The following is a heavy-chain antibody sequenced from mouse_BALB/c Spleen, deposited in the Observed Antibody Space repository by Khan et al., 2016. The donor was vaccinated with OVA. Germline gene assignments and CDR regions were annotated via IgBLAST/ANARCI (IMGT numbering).Heavy chain of an antibody. V-gene: IGHV1-74*01. CDR3: ARITTHY. CDR1: GYSFTSYW. D-gene: IGHD2-4*01. Sequence: VQLKQSGPQLVRPGSSVKISCKASGYSFTSYWMHWVKQRPGQGLEWIGMIDPSDGETMLNQKFKDKATLTVDKSSSTVYMQLSSPTSEDSAVYYGARITTHYWGQGTTLTVSS. J-gene: IGHJ2*01. CDR2: IDPSDGET.